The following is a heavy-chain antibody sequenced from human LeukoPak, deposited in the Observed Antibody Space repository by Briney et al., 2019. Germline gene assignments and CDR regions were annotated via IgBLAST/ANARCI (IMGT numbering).Heavy chain of an antibody. CDR1: GYTFTSYA. J-gene: IGHJ4*02. V-gene: IGHV7-4-1*02. Sequence: ASVKVSCKASGYTFTSYAMNWVRQAPGQGLEWMGWINTNTGNPTYAQGFTGRFVFSLDTSVSTAYLQISSLKAEDTAVYYCARDNKWLVSEPFDYWGQGTLVTVSS. CDR3: ARDNKWLVSEPFDY. CDR2: INTNTGNP. D-gene: IGHD6-19*01.